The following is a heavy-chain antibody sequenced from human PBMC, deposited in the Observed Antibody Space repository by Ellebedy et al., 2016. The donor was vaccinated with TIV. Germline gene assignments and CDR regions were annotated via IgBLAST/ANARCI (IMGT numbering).Heavy chain of an antibody. Sequence: PGGSLRLSCAVSGFSFEEYAMHWVRQVPGKGVEWVSGISWNSGSIGYADSVKVRFTISRDNAKNSLHLQMNSLRAEDTALYYCVKDRVGQWLATFYFDYWGQGTLVTVSS. V-gene: IGHV3-9*01. D-gene: IGHD6-19*01. J-gene: IGHJ4*02. CDR3: VKDRVGQWLATFYFDY. CDR1: GFSFEEYA. CDR2: ISWNSGSI.